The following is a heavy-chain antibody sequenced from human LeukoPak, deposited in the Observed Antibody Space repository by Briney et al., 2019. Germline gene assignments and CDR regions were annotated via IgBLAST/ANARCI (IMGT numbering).Heavy chain of an antibody. V-gene: IGHV1-2*02. CDR2: INPNSGGT. CDR1: GFTFTRYY. CDR3: ARGGPYSSSWTRDY. J-gene: IGHJ4*02. D-gene: IGHD6-13*01. Sequence: ASVKVSCKASGFTFTRYYMHWVRQAPGQGLEWMGWINPNSGGTNYAQKFQGRVTMTRDTSISTAYMELSRLRSDDTAVYYCARGGPYSSSWTRDYWGQGTLVTVSS.